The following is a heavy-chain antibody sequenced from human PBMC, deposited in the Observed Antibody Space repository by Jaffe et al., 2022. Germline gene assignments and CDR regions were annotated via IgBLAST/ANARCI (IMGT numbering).Heavy chain of an antibody. J-gene: IGHJ6*03. D-gene: IGHD5-12*01. CDR1: GFTFSSYA. Sequence: EVQLLESGGGLVQPGGSLRLSCAASGFTFSSYAMSWVRQAPGKGLEWVSAISGSGGSTYYADSVKGRFTISRDNSKNTLYLQMNSLRAEDTAVYYCARRIRGYSGYDDYYYYMDVWGKGTTVTVSS. CDR3: ARRIRGYSGYDDYYYYMDV. V-gene: IGHV3-23*01. CDR2: ISGSGGST.